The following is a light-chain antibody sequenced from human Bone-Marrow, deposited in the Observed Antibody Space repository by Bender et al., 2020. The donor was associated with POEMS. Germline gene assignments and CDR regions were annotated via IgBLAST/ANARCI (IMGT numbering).Light chain of an antibody. CDR1: SSDVGSYNL. J-gene: IGLJ1*01. V-gene: IGLV2-23*02. Sequence: QSALTQPASVSGSPGQSVTISCTGTSSDVGSYNLVSWYQQHPGKAPKLMIYEVNERPSGVSNRFSGSKSGNTASLTISGLQAEDEADYHCCSYAGSSIYVFGTGTKVTVL. CDR3: CSYAGSSIYV. CDR2: EVN.